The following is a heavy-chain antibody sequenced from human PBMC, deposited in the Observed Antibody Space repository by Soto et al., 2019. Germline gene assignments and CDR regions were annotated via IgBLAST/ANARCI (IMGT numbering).Heavy chain of an antibody. CDR3: AKGYNSGWSFFDY. D-gene: IGHD6-19*01. CDR1: GFTFSSYA. V-gene: IGHV3-23*01. J-gene: IGHJ4*02. Sequence: GGSLRLSCAASGFTFSSYALTWVRQAPGKGLEWVSAISNNGGSTYYADSVKGRFTVSRDNSKNTLFLQMNSLRAEDTAVYYCAKGYNSGWSFFDYWGQGTLVTVSS. CDR2: ISNNGGST.